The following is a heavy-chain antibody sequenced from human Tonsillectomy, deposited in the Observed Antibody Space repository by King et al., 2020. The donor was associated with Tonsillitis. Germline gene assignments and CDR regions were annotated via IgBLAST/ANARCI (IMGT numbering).Heavy chain of an antibody. CDR2: FDPEDGET. Sequence: QLVQSGAEVKKPGASVRVSCKVSGYTLTELSMHWVRQAPGKGLEWMGSFDPEDGETISAQKFQGRVTMSEDTSTDTAYMELSSLRSEDTAVYYCATDRGTYYAWDYWGQGTLVTVSS. J-gene: IGHJ4*02. CDR1: GYTLTELS. V-gene: IGHV1-24*01. CDR3: ATDRGTYYAWDY. D-gene: IGHD1-26*01.